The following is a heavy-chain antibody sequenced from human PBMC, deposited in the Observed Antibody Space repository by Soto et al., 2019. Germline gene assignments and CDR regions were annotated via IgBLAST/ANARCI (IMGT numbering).Heavy chain of an antibody. V-gene: IGHV3-33*01. CDR2: IWYDGSNK. D-gene: IGHD4-4*01. CDR3: ARAGSASNGYYYGMDV. CDR1: GFTFSSYG. J-gene: IGHJ6*02. Sequence: VQLVESGGGVVQPGRSLRLSCAASGFTFSSYGMHWVRQAPGKGLEWVAVIWYDGSNKYYADSVKGRFTISRDNSKNTLYLQMNSLRAEDTAVYYCARAGSASNGYYYGMDVWGQGTTVTVSS.